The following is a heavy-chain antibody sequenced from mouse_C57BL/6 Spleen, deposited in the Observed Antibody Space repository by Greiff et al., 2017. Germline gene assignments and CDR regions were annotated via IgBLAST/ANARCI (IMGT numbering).Heavy chain of an antibody. J-gene: IGHJ2*01. Sequence: EVKLMESGAELVRPGASVKLSCTASGFNIKDDYMHWVKQRPEQGLEWIGWIDPENGDTEYASKFQGKATITADTSSNTAYLQLSSLTSEDTAVYYCTRVYYGNYGDYWGQGTTLTVSS. CDR3: TRVYYGNYGDY. V-gene: IGHV14-4*01. CDR1: GFNIKDDY. D-gene: IGHD2-1*01. CDR2: IDPENGDT.